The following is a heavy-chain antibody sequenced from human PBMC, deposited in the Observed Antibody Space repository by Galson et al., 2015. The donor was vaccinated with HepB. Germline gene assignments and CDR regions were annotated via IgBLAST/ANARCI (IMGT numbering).Heavy chain of an antibody. CDR1: GFTFSSYG. CDR3: ARDPFEFYNGMDV. J-gene: IGHJ6*02. Sequence: SLRLSCAASGFTFSSYGMHWVRQAPGKGLEWVAVIWYDGSNKYYADSVKGRFTISRDNSKNTLYLQMNSLRAEDTAVYYCARDPFEFYNGMDVWGQGTTVTVS. CDR2: IWYDGSNK. V-gene: IGHV3-33*01.